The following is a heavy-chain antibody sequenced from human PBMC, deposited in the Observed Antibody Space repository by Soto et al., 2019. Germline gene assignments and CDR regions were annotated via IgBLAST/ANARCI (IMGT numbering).Heavy chain of an antibody. J-gene: IGHJ4*02. V-gene: IGHV1-69*06. CDR2: IIPIFGTA. CDR3: ARYGSGSSYDY. Sequence: VQLVESGAGGKKPGSSVKVSCKASGGAFSSYAISWVRQAPGQGLEWMGGIIPIFGTANYAQKFQGRVTITADKSTSTASMEQSSLRSEDTAVYYCARYGSGSSYDYWGQGTLVTVSS. CDR1: GGAFSSYA. D-gene: IGHD3-10*01.